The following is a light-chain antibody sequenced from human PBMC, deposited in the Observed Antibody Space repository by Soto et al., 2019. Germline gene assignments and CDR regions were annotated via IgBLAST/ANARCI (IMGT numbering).Light chain of an antibody. CDR2: RNSDCSH. Sequence: QSVLTQSPSASASLGASVKITCSLSRGHSSYAIAWHQQQPEKGPRYFMQRNSDCSHKKGDGIPDRFSGSSSGTERYLTISSLQSEDEADYYCQTWGSGRVVFGGGTKVTFL. J-gene: IGLJ2*01. V-gene: IGLV4-69*01. CDR3: QTWGSGRVV. CDR1: RGHSSYA.